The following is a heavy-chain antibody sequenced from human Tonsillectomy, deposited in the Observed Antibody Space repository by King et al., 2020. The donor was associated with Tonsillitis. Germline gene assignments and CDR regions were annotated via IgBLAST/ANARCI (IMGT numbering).Heavy chain of an antibody. CDR2: INPNSGGT. J-gene: IGHJ4*02. Sequence: VQLVESGAEVKKPGASVKVSCKAPGYTFTDYYMHWVRQAPGQGLEWMGWINPNSGGTNYAQRFQGRVTMTRDTSISTAYMELSRLRSDDTTVYFCARGNREYGDSVFDYWGQGTLVTVSS. CDR3: ARGNREYGDSVFDY. V-gene: IGHV1-2*02. D-gene: IGHD4-17*01. CDR1: GYTFTDYY.